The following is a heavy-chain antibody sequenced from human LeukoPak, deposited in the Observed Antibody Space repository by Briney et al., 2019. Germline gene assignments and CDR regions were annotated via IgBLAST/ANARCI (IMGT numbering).Heavy chain of an antibody. CDR1: GGSISSGGYS. V-gene: IGHV4-30-2*01. Sequence: TSETLSLTCAVSGGSISSGGYSWSWIRQPPGKGLEWIGYIYHSGSTYYNPSLKSRVTISVDRSKNQFSLKLSSVTAADTAVYYCAREAGYKNSFLDLWGRGTLVTVSS. D-gene: IGHD5-18*01. CDR2: IYHSGST. CDR3: AREAGYKNSFLDL. J-gene: IGHJ2*01.